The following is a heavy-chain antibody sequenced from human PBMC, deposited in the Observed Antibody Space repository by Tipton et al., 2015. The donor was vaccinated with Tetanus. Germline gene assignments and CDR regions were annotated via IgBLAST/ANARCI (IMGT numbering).Heavy chain of an antibody. CDR2: ISGSGATI. CDR1: GFTFSDYY. D-gene: IGHD4-11*01. V-gene: IGHV3-11*01. CDR3: ARLPSIPATTGSLYYYYGVDV. Sequence: SLRLSCAASGFTFSDYYMTWIRQAPGKGLEWVSYISGSGATIYYADSVRGRFTISRDNTKNSLYLQMNSLKTEDTAVYYCARLPSIPATTGSLYYYYGVDVWGQGTTVTVSS. J-gene: IGHJ6*02.